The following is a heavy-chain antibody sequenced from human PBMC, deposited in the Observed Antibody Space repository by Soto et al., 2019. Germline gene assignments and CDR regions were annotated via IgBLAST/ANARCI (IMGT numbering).Heavy chain of an antibody. CDR2: ISSSSSYI. Sequence: PGGSLRLSCADSGFTFSSYGMNWVRQAPGKGQEWVSSISSSSSYIYYADSVRGRFTISRDDAKNSLYLQMNRLRAEDTAVYYNTRDYYRSNWENRYYHYAMDLWGQGTTVTV. CDR1: GFTFSSYG. J-gene: IGHJ6*02. D-gene: IGHD6-13*01. CDR3: TRDYYRSNWENRYYHYAMDL. V-gene: IGHV3-21*01.